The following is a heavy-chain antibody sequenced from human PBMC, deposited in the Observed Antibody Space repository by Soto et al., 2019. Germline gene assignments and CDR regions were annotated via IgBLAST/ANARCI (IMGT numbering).Heavy chain of an antibody. CDR3: TRESLNYIGSSSSIPLGFDP. D-gene: IGHD6-6*01. CDR1: GFTFGDYA. V-gene: IGHV3-49*03. CDR2: IRSKAYGGTT. Sequence: GGSLRLSCTASGFTFGDYAMSWFRQAPGKGLEWVGFIRSKAYGGTTEYAASVKGRFTISRDDSKSIAYLQMNSLKTEDTAVYYCTRESLNYIGSSSSIPLGFDPWGQGTLVTVSS. J-gene: IGHJ5*02.